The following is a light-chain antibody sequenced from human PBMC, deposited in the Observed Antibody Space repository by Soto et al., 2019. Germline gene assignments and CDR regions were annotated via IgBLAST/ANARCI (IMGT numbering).Light chain of an antibody. V-gene: IGKV3-20*01. CDR2: GAS. J-gene: IGKJ2*01. Sequence: EIVLTQSPGTMSLSPGETATLSCWASQSVSAGFLAWYQQKPGQAPRLLISGASDRATGIPDRFSGSGSGTDFTLTITRLEAEDSAVYFCQHCGRSTYTLGRGTKLEI. CDR1: QSVSAGF. CDR3: QHCGRSTYT.